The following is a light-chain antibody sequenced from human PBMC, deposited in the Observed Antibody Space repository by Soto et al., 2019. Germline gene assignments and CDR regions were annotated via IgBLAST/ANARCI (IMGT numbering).Light chain of an antibody. J-gene: IGKJ5*01. Sequence: EIVMTQSPATLSVSPGERATLYCRASQSVRSDLAWYQQKPGQAPRLLIYGASNRATGIPARFSGSGSGTDFTLTISSLESEDFAVYYCQQRSNFITFGQGTRLEIK. V-gene: IGKV3-11*01. CDR3: QQRSNFIT. CDR1: QSVRSD. CDR2: GAS.